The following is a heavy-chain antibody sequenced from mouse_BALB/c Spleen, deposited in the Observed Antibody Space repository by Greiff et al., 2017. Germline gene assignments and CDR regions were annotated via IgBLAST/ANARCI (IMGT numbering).Heavy chain of an antibody. D-gene: IGHD1-2*01. CDR1: GYAFSSYW. J-gene: IGHJ3*01. V-gene: IGHV1-80*01. CDR2: IYPGDGDT. Sequence: QVQLKQSGAELVRPGSSVKISCKASGYAFSSYWMNWVKQRPGQGLEWIGQIYPGDGDTNYNGKFKGKATLTADKSSSTAYMQLSSLTSEDSAVYFCARETTARFAYWGQGTLVTVSA. CDR3: ARETTARFAY.